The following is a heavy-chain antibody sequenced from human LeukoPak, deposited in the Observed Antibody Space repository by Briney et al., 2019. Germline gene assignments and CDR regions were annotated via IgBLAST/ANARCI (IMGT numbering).Heavy chain of an antibody. Sequence: ASVKVSCKASGYTFTGYYMHWVRQAPGQGLEWMGIINPSGGHTNCAQKFQGRVTMTGDMSTRTVYMELSSLRSEDTAVYYCARAAPYYYGSGSRQALFDYWGQGTLVTVSS. CDR1: GYTFTGYY. J-gene: IGHJ4*02. CDR2: INPSGGHT. CDR3: ARAAPYYYGSGSRQALFDY. D-gene: IGHD3-10*01. V-gene: IGHV1-46*01.